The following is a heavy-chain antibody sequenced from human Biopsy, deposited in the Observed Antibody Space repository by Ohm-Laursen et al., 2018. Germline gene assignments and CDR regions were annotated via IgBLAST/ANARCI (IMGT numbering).Heavy chain of an antibody. CDR3: ARDGKYDSRGY. V-gene: IGHV1-18*01. J-gene: IGHJ4*02. CDR2: IGGDNGDT. CDR1: GYTFISFG. Sequence: VSSVKVSCKASGYTFISFGITWVRQAPGQGLEWVGYIGGDNGDTKYAQKFQGRVTMTTDTSTSTAYMELRSLRSDGTAFYYCARDGKYDSRGYWGPGTLVTVSS. D-gene: IGHD3-22*01.